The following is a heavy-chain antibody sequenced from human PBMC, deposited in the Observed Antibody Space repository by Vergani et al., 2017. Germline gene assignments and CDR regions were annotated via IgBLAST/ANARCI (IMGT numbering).Heavy chain of an antibody. Sequence: QVQLVESGGGVVQPGRSLRLSCAASGFTFNQYGMHWVRQAPGKGLEWEAVTWYDGDNKQYADSVKGRFTISRDNSESTMYLQMNSLRDEDTGVYYCARDLRLLYNRFDPWGQGTLVTVSS. D-gene: IGHD1-14*01. CDR3: ARDLRLLYNRFDP. J-gene: IGHJ5*02. CDR2: TWYDGDNK. V-gene: IGHV3-33*01. CDR1: GFTFNQYG.